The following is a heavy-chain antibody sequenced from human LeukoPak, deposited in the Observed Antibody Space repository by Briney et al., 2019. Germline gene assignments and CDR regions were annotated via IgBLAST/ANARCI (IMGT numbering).Heavy chain of an antibody. CDR1: GFIFSSYA. CDR2: ISGGGSTT. V-gene: IGHV3-23*01. Sequence: AGGSLRLSCAASGFIFSSYAMNWVRQAPGKGLEWVSAISGGGSTTYYADSVKGRSTLSRDNSKNTLYLQMNSLRVEDTAVYYCAKGQLAAAATTDNWGQGTLATVSS. CDR3: AKGQLAAAATTDN. D-gene: IGHD6-13*01. J-gene: IGHJ4*02.